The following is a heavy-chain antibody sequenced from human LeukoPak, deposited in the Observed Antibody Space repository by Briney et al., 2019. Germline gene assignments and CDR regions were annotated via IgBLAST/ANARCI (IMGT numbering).Heavy chain of an antibody. V-gene: IGHV4-34*01. CDR1: GGSFSGYY. CDR3: AIEMATRSFDY. D-gene: IGHD5-24*01. J-gene: IGHJ4*02. CDR2: INHSGST. Sequence: PSETLSLTCAVYGGSFSGYYWSWIRQPPGKGLEWIGEINHSGSTNHNPSLKSRVTISVDTSKNQFSLKLSSVTAADTAVYYCAIEMATRSFDYWGQGTLVTVSS.